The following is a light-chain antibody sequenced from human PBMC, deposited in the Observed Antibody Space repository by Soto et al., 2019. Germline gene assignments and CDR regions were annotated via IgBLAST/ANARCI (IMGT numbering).Light chain of an antibody. CDR1: QSVTSSY. Sequence: IVLTQSPGTLSFSPGERATLSCRASQSVTSSYLAWYQQKPGQAPRLLIYGASSRATGIPDRFSGSGSGKDFTLTISRLEPEDFAVHYCKQYGRSQLTFGGGNKVDIX. J-gene: IGKJ4*01. V-gene: IGKV3-20*01. CDR3: KQYGRSQLT. CDR2: GAS.